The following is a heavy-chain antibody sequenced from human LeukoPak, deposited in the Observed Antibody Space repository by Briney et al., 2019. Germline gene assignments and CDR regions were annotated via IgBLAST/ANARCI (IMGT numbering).Heavy chain of an antibody. J-gene: IGHJ4*02. CDR1: GFTFSSYS. CDR2: ISSSRSTI. D-gene: IGHD1-26*01. V-gene: IGHV3-48*01. CDR3: ARERPGRYAGTDY. Sequence: GGSLRLSCAASGFTFSSYSMNWVRQAPGKGLEWVSYISSSRSTIYYADSVKGRFTISRDNAKNSLYLQMNSLRAEDTAVYYCARERPGRYAGTDYWGQGTLVTVSS.